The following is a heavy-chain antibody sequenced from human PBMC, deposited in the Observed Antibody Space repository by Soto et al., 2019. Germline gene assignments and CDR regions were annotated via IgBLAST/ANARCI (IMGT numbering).Heavy chain of an antibody. J-gene: IGHJ4*02. D-gene: IGHD2-2*01. Sequence: EVQLLESGGGLVQPGGSLRLSCAASGFTFSGYAMSWVRQAPGKGLQWVSGISGSGDTTWYADSVKGRFTISRDNLRNTLYLKMTSLGAEDTAIYYCARGFNRHHPYQFDYWAREYWSPSPQ. CDR3: ARGFNRHHPYQFDY. V-gene: IGHV3-23*01. CDR1: GFTFSGYA. CDR2: ISGSGDTT.